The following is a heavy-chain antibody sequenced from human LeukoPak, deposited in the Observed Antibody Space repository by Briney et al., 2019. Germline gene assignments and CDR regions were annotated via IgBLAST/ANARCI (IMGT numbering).Heavy chain of an antibody. CDR3: ARDIAAAQLLWYFDL. CDR1: GGSISSYY. Sequence: PSETLSLTCTVSGGSISSYYWSWIRQPAGKGLEWIGRIYTSGSTNYNPSLKSRVTMSVDTSKNQFSLKLSSVTAADTAVYYCARDIAAAQLLWYFDLWAVAPWSLSPQ. D-gene: IGHD6-13*01. V-gene: IGHV4-4*07. CDR2: IYTSGST. J-gene: IGHJ2*01.